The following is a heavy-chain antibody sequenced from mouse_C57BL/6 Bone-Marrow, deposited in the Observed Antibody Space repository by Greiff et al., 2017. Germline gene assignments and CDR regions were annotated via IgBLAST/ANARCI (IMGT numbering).Heavy chain of an antibody. D-gene: IGHD1-1*01. J-gene: IGHJ4*01. V-gene: IGHV1-42*01. CDR1: GYSFTGYY. Sequence: VQLQQSGPELVKPGASVKISCKASGYSFTGYYMNWVKQSPEKSLEWIGEINPSTGGTTYNQKFKAKATLTVDKSSSTAYMQLKSLTSEDSAVYYCARDGTVAYYAMDYWGQGTSVTVSS. CDR2: INPSTGGT. CDR3: ARDGTVAYYAMDY.